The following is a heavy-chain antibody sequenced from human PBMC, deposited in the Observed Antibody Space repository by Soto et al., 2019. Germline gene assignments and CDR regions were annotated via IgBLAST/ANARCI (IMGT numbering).Heavy chain of an antibody. Sequence: QVQLQQWGAGLLKPSETLSLTCAVYGKSLSGYYWSWIRQPPGKALEWIGEINHSGNTNYNPSLKSRVTISVDTSKNQLFLNLSSVTAADTAMYYCARQHVSGRTIAGAAEFWGQGTLVTVSS. J-gene: IGHJ4*02. CDR3: ARQHVSGRTIAGAAEF. CDR1: GKSLSGYY. V-gene: IGHV4-34*01. D-gene: IGHD1-26*01. CDR2: INHSGNT.